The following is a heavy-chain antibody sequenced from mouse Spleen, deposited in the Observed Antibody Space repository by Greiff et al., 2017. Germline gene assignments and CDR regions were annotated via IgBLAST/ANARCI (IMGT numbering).Heavy chain of an antibody. CDR2: ISNGGGST. V-gene: IGHV5-12*02. D-gene: IGHD2-3*01. CDR3: ARLEGYDGYYEGVWFAY. J-gene: IGHJ3*01. Sequence: DVHLVESGGGLVQPGGSLKLSCATSGFTFSDYYMYWVRQTPEKRLEWVAYISNGGGSTYYPDTVKGRFTISRDNAKNTLYLQMSRLKSEDTAMYYCARLEGYDGYYEGVWFAYWGQGTLVTVSA. CDR1: GFTFSDYY.